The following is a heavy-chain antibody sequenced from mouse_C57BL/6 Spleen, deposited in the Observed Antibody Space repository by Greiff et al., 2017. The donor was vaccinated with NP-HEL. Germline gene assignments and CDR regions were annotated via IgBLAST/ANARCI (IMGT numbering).Heavy chain of an antibody. V-gene: IGHV1-55*01. CDR3: ARVWDVGGYYIDY. CDR1: GYTFTSYW. D-gene: IGHD4-1*01. CDR2: IYPGSGST. J-gene: IGHJ2*01. Sequence: QVQLKQPGAELVKPGASVKMSCKASGYTFTSYWITWVKQRPGQGLEWIGDIYPGSGSTNYNEKFKSKATLPVDTSSSTAYMQLSSLTAEDSAVYYCARVWDVGGYYIDYWGQGTTLTVSS.